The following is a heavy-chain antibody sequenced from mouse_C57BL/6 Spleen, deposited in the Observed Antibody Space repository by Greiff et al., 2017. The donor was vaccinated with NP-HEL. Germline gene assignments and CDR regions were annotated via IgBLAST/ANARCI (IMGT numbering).Heavy chain of an antibody. CDR3: ARLTTVVGYFDV. CDR1: GYTFTSYW. Sequence: QVQLQQPGAELVKPGASVMLSCKASGYTFTSYWMHWVKQRPGQGLEWIGMIHPNSGSTNYNEKFKSKATLTVDKSSSTAYMQLSSLTSEDSAVYYCARLTTVVGYFDVWGTGTTVTVSS. V-gene: IGHV1-64*01. D-gene: IGHD1-1*01. J-gene: IGHJ1*03. CDR2: IHPNSGST.